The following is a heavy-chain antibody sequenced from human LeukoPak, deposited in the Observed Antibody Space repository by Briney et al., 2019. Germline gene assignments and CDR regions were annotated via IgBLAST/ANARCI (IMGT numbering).Heavy chain of an antibody. CDR1: GGSFSGYY. V-gene: IGHV4-34*01. CDR2: INHSGST. CDR3: ARGVAVAGTGRFRFDY. J-gene: IGHJ4*02. Sequence: SETLSLTCAVYGGSFSGYYWSWIRQPPGKGLEWIGEINHSGSTNYNPSLKSRVTISVDTSKNQFSLKLSSVTAADTAVYYCARGVAVAGTGRFRFDYWGQGTLVTVSS. D-gene: IGHD6-19*01.